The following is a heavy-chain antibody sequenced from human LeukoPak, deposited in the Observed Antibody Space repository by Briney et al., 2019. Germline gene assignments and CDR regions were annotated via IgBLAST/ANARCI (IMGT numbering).Heavy chain of an antibody. CDR1: GYSINSGYY. V-gene: IGHV4-38-2*02. J-gene: IGHJ4*02. D-gene: IGHD6-6*01. Sequence: SETLSLTCSVSGYSINSGYYWGWIRQPPGKGLEWIGSIWHTGSTYYNPSLKSRVTISVDTSKNQFSLKLTSVTAADTAVYYCARIRKFEYSSSSAPGDNWGQGTLVTVSS. CDR2: IWHTGST. CDR3: ARIRKFEYSSSSAPGDN.